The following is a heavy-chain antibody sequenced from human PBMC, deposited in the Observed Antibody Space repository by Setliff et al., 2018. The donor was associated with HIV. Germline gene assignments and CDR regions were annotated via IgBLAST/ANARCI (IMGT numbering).Heavy chain of an antibody. CDR2: IRGKAYGGTT. Sequence: PGGSLRLSCAASGFSFSNAWMNWVRQAPVRGLEWVGFIRGKAYGGTTDYAASLKGRFTISRDDSKNTLYLQMNSLKTEDTAVYYCSTTASNGYPWALDIWGQGTMVTVSS. V-gene: IGHV3-15*01. CDR1: GFSFSNAW. CDR3: STTASNGYPWALDI. D-gene: IGHD3-22*01. J-gene: IGHJ3*02.